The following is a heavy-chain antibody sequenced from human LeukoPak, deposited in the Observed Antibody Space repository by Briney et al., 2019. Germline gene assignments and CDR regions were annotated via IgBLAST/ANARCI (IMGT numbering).Heavy chain of an antibody. V-gene: IGHV3-48*01. CDR1: GFTFSSYE. CDR3: AREEVAEEPDYYYYYMDV. J-gene: IGHJ6*03. D-gene: IGHD2-15*01. CDR2: IISSSSTI. Sequence: GGSLRLSCAASGFTFSSYEMNWVRQAPGKGLEWVSYIISSSSTIYYADSVKGRFTISRDNAKNSLYLQMNSLRAEDTAVYYCAREEVAEEPDYYYYYMDVWGKGTTVTVSS.